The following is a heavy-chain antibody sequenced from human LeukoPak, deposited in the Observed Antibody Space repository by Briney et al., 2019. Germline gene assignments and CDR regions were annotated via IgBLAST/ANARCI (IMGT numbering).Heavy chain of an antibody. CDR2: INPGADRT. Sequence: ASVKVSSKAAGYTFTDFLIHCVPRAPGQGLQWLGLINPGADRTNPAQRLQDRVTITRDTSTSTVHLDLISLNSEDTAVYYCAREGRRDGYNVMAFDFWGQGTLVTVSS. D-gene: IGHD5-24*01. V-gene: IGHV1-46*01. CDR3: AREGRRDGYNVMAFDF. CDR1: GYTFTDFL. J-gene: IGHJ4*02.